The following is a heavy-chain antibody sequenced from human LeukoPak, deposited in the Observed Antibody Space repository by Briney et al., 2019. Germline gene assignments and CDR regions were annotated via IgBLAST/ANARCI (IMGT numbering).Heavy chain of an antibody. CDR3: ARVGDFWSGYRSVDY. Sequence: SVKVPCKASGGTFSSYAISWVRQAPGQGLEWMGRIIPIFGTANYAQKFQGRVTITADKSTSTAYMELSSLRSEDTAVYYCARVGDFWSGYRSVDYWGQGTLVTVSS. V-gene: IGHV1-69*06. CDR1: GGTFSSYA. CDR2: IIPIFGTA. J-gene: IGHJ4*02. D-gene: IGHD3-3*01.